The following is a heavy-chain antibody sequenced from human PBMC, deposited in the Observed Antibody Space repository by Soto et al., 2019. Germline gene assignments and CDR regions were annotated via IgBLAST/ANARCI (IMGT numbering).Heavy chain of an antibody. V-gene: IGHV4-4*07. CDR2: IYNSGST. J-gene: IGHJ3*02. CDR3: ARGSDAYGFDI. D-gene: IGHD4-17*01. CDR1: GGSPSGYY. Sequence: QVHLQESGPGLVKPSETLSLSCTVSGGSPSGYYWSWIRQPAGKGLEFLGLIYNSGSTNYNSSLKSRITMSKDTSENQFSLRLTSMTPADTAVYYCARGSDAYGFDIWGQGTMVTVTS.